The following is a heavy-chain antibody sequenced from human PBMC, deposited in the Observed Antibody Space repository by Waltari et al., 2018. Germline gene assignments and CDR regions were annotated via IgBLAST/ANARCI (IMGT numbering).Heavy chain of an antibody. J-gene: IGHJ4*02. CDR1: GYSISSGYY. D-gene: IGHD3-3*01. Sequence: QVQLQESGPGLVKPSETLSLTCAVSGYSISSGYYWGWIRQPPGKGLEWIGSIYHSGSTYSNPSLKSRVTISVDTSKNHFSLKLSSVTAADTAVYYCARDPPSYYDFWSGYYHFDYWGQGTLVTVSS. V-gene: IGHV4-38-2*02. CDR3: ARDPPSYYDFWSGYYHFDY. CDR2: IYHSGST.